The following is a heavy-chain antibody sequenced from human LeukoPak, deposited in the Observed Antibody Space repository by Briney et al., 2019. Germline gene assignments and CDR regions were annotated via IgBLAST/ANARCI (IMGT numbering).Heavy chain of an antibody. D-gene: IGHD4-23*01. CDR1: GGSISSSSYY. CDR3: ARDSPYGGKPSWFADY. Sequence: SETLSLTCTVSGGSISSSSYYWGWIRQPPGKGLEWIGSIYYSGSTYYNPSLKSRVTISVDTSKNQFSLKLSSVTAADTAVYYCARDSPYGGKPSWFADYWGQGTLVTVSS. J-gene: IGHJ4*02. V-gene: IGHV4-39*02. CDR2: IYYSGST.